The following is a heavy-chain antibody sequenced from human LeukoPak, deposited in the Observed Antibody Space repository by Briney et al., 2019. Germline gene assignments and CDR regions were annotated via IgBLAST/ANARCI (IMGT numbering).Heavy chain of an antibody. J-gene: IGHJ4*02. CDR1: GFTFDDYG. CDR2: INWNGGST. Sequence: PGGSLRLSCAASGFTFDDYGMSWVRQAPGKGLEWVSGINWNGGSTGYADSVKGRFTISRDNAKNSLYLQMNSLRAEDTALYYCARVFMEMVTSLIDYWGQGTLVTVSS. D-gene: IGHD5-24*01. V-gene: IGHV3-20*04. CDR3: ARVFMEMVTSLIDY.